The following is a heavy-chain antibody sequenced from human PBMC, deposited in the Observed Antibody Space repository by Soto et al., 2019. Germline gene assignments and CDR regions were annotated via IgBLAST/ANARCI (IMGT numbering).Heavy chain of an antibody. CDR1: GFTVSSNY. CDR2: IYSGGST. CDR3: ARVYGVDSSGPQEFDF. Sequence: QPGGSLRLSCAASGFTVSSNYMSWVRQAPGKGLEWVSVIYSGGSTYYADSVKGRFTISRDNSKNTLYLQMNSLRAEDTAVYYCARVYGVDSSGPQEFDFWGQGTLVTVSS. J-gene: IGHJ4*02. D-gene: IGHD6-19*01. V-gene: IGHV3-53*01.